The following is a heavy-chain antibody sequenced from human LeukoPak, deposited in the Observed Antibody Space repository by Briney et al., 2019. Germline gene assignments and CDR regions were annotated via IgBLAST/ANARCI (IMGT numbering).Heavy chain of an antibody. CDR3: ARHPPRGITGTPSAFDY. V-gene: IGHV4-59*08. CDR2: LYYSGST. D-gene: IGHD1-7*01. CDR1: GGSISSYY. J-gene: IGHJ4*02. Sequence: SETLSLTCTVSGGSISSYYWSWIRQPPGKGREWIAYLYYSGSTNYNPSLKSRVTISVDTSRNQFSLKLSSVTAADTAVYYCARHPPRGITGTPSAFDYWGQGTLVTVSS.